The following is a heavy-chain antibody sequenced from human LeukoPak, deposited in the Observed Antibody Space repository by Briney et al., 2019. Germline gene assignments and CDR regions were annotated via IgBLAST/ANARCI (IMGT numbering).Heavy chain of an antibody. D-gene: IGHD2-21*02. CDR3: ARSGFVVVTARYYFDY. J-gene: IGHJ4*02. CDR2: INHSGST. Sequence: SETLPLTCAVYGGSFSGYYWSWIRQPPGKGLEWIGEINHSGSTNYNPSLKSRVTISVDTSKNQFSLKLSSVTAADTAVYYCARSGFVVVTARYYFDYWGRGTLVTVSS. V-gene: IGHV4-34*01. CDR1: GGSFSGYY.